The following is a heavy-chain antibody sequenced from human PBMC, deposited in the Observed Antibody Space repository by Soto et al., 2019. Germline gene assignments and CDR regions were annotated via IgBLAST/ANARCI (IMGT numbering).Heavy chain of an antibody. CDR1: GFTFSSYS. D-gene: IGHD3-9*01. V-gene: IGHV3-21*01. CDR3: AYFEGSRFDP. Sequence: PGGSLRLSCAASGFTFSSYSMNWVRQAPGKGLEWVSSISSSSSYIYYADSVKGRFTISRDNAKNSLYLQMNSLRAEDTAVYYCAYFEGSRFDPWGQGTLVTSPQ. CDR2: ISSSSSYI. J-gene: IGHJ5*02.